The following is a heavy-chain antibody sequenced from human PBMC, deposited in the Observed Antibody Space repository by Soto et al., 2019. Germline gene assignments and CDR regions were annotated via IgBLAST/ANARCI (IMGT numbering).Heavy chain of an antibody. Sequence: SETLSLTCTVSGGSISSSSYYWGWIRQPPGKGLEWIGRIYYSGSTYYNPSLKSRATISVDTSKNQFSLKLSSVTAADTAVYYCARLSHYYDSSGYVYFQHWGQGTLVTAPQ. D-gene: IGHD3-22*01. V-gene: IGHV4-39*01. CDR3: ARLSHYYDSSGYVYFQH. CDR2: IYYSGST. CDR1: GGSISSSSYY. J-gene: IGHJ1*01.